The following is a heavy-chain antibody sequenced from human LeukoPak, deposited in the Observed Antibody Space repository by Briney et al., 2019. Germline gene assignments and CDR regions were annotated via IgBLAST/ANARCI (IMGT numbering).Heavy chain of an antibody. D-gene: IGHD6-19*01. V-gene: IGHV3-23*01. CDR1: GFTFSIYA. CDR2: ISGSGGST. J-gene: IGHJ4*02. CDR3: AKDGIAVAGYFDY. Sequence: PGGSLRLSCAASGFTFSIYAMSWVRQAPGKGLEWVSAISGSGGSTYNADSVKGRFTISRDNSKNALYLRMNSLRAEDTAAYYCAKDGIAVAGYFDYWGQGTLVTVSS.